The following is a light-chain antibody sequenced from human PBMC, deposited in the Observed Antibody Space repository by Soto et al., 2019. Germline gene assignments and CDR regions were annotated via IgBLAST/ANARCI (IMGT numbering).Light chain of an antibody. CDR2: GAS. CDR3: HQYGSSPFT. CDR1: QSLTSNS. V-gene: IGKV3-20*01. Sequence: EIVLTQSPGTLSLSPGERATLSCRASQSLTSNSLAWYQQIPGQAPRLLIYGASTRAPGIPDRFSGSGSGTDFTLTISGLEPEDFAVYYCHQYGSSPFTFGPGTKMDIK. J-gene: IGKJ3*01.